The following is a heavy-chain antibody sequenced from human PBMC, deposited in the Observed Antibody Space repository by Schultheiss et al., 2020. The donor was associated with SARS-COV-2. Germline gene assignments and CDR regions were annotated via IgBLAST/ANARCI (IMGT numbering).Heavy chain of an antibody. CDR3: ARGRYCSGGSCQYYGMDV. D-gene: IGHD2-15*01. Sequence: SETLSLTCTVSGGSISSSSYYWGWIRQPPGKGLEWIGSIYYSGSTYYNPSLKSRVTISVDTSKNQFSLKLSSVTAADTAVYYCARGRYCSGGSCQYYGMDVWGQGTTVTVSS. V-gene: IGHV4-39*01. CDR2: IYYSGST. J-gene: IGHJ6*02. CDR1: GGSISSSSYY.